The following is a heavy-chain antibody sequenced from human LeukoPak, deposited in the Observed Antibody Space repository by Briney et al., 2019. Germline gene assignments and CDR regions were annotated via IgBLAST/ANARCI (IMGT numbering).Heavy chain of an antibody. CDR2: ISGSGGST. V-gene: IGHV3-23*01. CDR1: GFTFSSYA. D-gene: IGHD3-10*01. CDR3: AKDLRSTMVRGVMVDY. J-gene: IGHJ4*02. Sequence: GSLRLSCAASGFTFSSYAMSWVRLAPGKGLEWVSAISGSGGSTYYADSVKGRFTISRDNSKNTLYLQMNSLRAEDTAVYYCAKDLRSTMVRGVMVDYWGQGTLVTVSS.